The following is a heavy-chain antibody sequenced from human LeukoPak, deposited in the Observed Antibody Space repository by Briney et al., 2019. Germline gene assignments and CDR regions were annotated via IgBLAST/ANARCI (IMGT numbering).Heavy chain of an antibody. J-gene: IGHJ4*02. CDR1: GFTFSSYV. CDR2: ISGSDVGESI. D-gene: IGHD2-2*01. CDR3: AKVGVVVSAASDF. Sequence: PGGSLRLSCAASGFTFSSYVMNWVRQAPGKGLELVSAISGSDVGESIYYADSVKGRFTISRDISKNTLYLQMKSLRAEDTAVYYCAKVGVVVSAASDFWGQGTLVTVSS. V-gene: IGHV3-23*01.